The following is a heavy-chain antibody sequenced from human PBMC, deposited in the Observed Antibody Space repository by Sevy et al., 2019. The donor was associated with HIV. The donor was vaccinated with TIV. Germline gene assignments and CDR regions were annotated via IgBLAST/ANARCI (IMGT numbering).Heavy chain of an antibody. D-gene: IGHD6-13*01. V-gene: IGHV1-8*01. J-gene: IGHJ6*01. Sequence: ASVKVSCKASGYTFTSYDINWVRQATGQGLEWMGWMNPNSGNTGYAQKFQGRVTMTRNTSISTAYMELRSLRSEDTARFYCAGGDSPAYCSRWYYYYYGMDVWGPGAKVTVSS. CDR3: AGGDSPAYCSRWYYYYYGMDV. CDR1: GYTFTSYD. CDR2: MNPNSGNT.